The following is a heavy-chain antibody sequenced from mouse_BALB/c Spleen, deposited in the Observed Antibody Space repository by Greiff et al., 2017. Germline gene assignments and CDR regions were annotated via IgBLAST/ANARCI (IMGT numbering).Heavy chain of an antibody. V-gene: IGHV1-15*01. CDR3: TRRSRTGDFAY. Sequence: VNLVESGAELVRPGASVKLSCKALGYTVTDNEMNWVKQTPVHGLEWIGAIHPGSGGTASNQKIKGKATLTAHKSSSTAYMELSSLTSEDSAVYYCTRRSRTGDFAYWGQGNTPTASS. D-gene: IGHD4-1*01. J-gene: IGHJ2*01. CDR2: IHPGSGGT. CDR1: GYTVTDNE.